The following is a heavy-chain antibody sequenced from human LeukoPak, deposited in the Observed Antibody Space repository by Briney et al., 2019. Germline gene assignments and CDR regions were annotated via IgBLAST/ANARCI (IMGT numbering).Heavy chain of an antibody. Sequence: PGGSLRLSCSASGFILSNYGWHWVRQVPGKGLEWVAYIRYDGSNEYNRDSVKGRLTISRDNSKNMVYLQMNSLRADDTAVYYCAKDLGITMIRGAMEFDPWAQGTLVTVSS. CDR2: IRYDGSNE. CDR1: GFILSNYG. CDR3: AKDLGITMIRGAMEFDP. J-gene: IGHJ5*02. D-gene: IGHD3-10*01. V-gene: IGHV3-30*02.